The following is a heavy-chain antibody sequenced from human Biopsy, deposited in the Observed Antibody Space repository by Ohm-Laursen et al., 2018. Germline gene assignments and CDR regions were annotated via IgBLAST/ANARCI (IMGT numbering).Heavy chain of an antibody. V-gene: IGHV1-24*01. D-gene: IGHD1-1*01. J-gene: IGHJ4*02. CDR2: FAPENGKT. CDR3: AADINVWNVNY. CDR1: GYTLTELS. Sequence: GASVNVSCKVSGYTLTELSMHWVRQAPGKGLEWMGGFAPENGKTVYAQNFQARVSMTEDTSTDTAYMELRSLTSEDTAVYYCAADINVWNVNYWGQGTQVTVSS.